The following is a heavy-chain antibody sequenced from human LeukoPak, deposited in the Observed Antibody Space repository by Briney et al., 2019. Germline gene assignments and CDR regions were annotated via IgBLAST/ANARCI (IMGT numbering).Heavy chain of an antibody. V-gene: IGHV3-21*01. Sequence: GGSLRLSCAASGFTFSSYSMNWVRQAPGKGLEWVSSISSSSSYIYYADSVKGRFTISRDNAKNSLYLQMNSLRAEDTAVYYCARDRPTSHSDAFGIWGQGTMVTVSS. CDR1: GFTFSSYS. CDR3: ARDRPTSHSDAFGI. J-gene: IGHJ3*02. D-gene: IGHD4-11*01. CDR2: ISSSSSYI.